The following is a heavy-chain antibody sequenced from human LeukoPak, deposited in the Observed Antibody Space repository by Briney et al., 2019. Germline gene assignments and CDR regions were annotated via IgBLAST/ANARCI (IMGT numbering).Heavy chain of an antibody. CDR1: GGSITSSNYN. Sequence: SETLSLTCTVSGGSITSSNYNWGWIRQPPGKGLEWIGSIYYSGSTYYNPSLKSRVTISEDTSKNQFSLKLSSVTAADTAVYYCARLTLFIAGYYYYMDVWGKGTTVTISS. J-gene: IGHJ6*03. D-gene: IGHD6-13*01. V-gene: IGHV4-39*01. CDR3: ARLTLFIAGYYYYMDV. CDR2: IYYSGST.